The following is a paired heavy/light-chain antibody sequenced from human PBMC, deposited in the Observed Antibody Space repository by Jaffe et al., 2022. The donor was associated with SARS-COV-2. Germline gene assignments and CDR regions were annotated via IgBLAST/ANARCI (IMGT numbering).Light chain of an antibody. J-gene: IGKJ2*02. Sequence: DIQMTQSPSSLSASVGDRVTITCQASQDISNYLNWYQQKPGKAPKLLIYDASNLETGVPSRFSGSGSGTDFTFTISSLQPEDIATYYCQQYDNPMWTFGQGTKLEIK. CDR3: QQYDNPMWT. CDR2: DAS. CDR1: QDISNY. V-gene: IGKV1-33*01.
Heavy chain of an antibody. CDR3: AKRGPADYVWGSYRYTGGAGDY. Sequence: EVQLLESGGGLVQPGGSLRLSCAASGFTFSSYAMSWVRQAPGKGLEWVSAISGSGGSTYYADSVKGRFTISRDNSKNTLYLQMNSLRAEDTAVYYCAKRGPADYVWGSYRYTGGAGDYWGQGTLVTVSS. CDR2: ISGSGGST. D-gene: IGHD3-16*02. J-gene: IGHJ4*02. CDR1: GFTFSSYA. V-gene: IGHV3-23*01.